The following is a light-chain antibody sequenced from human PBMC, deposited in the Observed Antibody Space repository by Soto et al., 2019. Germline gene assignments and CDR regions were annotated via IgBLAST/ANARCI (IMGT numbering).Light chain of an antibody. CDR1: SSNIGAGYD. V-gene: IGLV1-40*01. CDR2: GNS. J-gene: IGLJ2*01. Sequence: QSALTQPPSVSGAPGQRVTISCTGSSSNIGAGYDVHWYQQLPGTAPKLLIYGNSNRPSGVPDRFSGSKSGTSASLAITGLQAEDEAEYYCQSYDSSLSGYVVFGVGTTLTVL. CDR3: QSYDSSLSGYVV.